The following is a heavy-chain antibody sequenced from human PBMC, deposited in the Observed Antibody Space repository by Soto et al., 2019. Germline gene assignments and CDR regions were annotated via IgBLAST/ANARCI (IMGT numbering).Heavy chain of an antibody. CDR1: GDSISGTRFY. Sequence: SETLSLPCTVSGDSISGTRFYWGWIRQSSGQGLEWIASIDSSGSTFYNLSLKSRLSLSVDTSKNQFSLRLQSVTAPDTAVYYCVRHRPSRESPFDNWGQGTLVTVSS. V-gene: IGHV4-39*01. J-gene: IGHJ4*02. CDR3: VRHRPSRESPFDN. CDR2: IDSSGST.